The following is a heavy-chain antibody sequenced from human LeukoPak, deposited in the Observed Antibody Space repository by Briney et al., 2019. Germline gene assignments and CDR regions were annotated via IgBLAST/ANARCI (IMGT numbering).Heavy chain of an antibody. D-gene: IGHD3-10*01. Sequence: PGRSLRLSCAASGFTFSSYAMHWVRQAPGKGLEWVAVISYDGSNKYYADSVKGRFTISRDSSKNTLYLQMNSLRAEDTAVYYCARTYYYGSGSYYNYFDYWGQGTLVTVSS. V-gene: IGHV3-30*04. CDR3: ARTYYYGSGSYYNYFDY. J-gene: IGHJ4*02. CDR1: GFTFSSYA. CDR2: ISYDGSNK.